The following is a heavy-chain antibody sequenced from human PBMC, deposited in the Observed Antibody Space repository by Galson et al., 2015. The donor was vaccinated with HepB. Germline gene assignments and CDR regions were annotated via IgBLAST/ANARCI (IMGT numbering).Heavy chain of an antibody. CDR3: ARVEVDFWSGFSYYYYYGMDV. CDR2: ISAYNGNT. CDR1: GYTFTSYG. Sequence: SVKVSCKASGYTFTSYGISWVRQAPGQGLEWMGWISAYNGNTNYAQKLQGRVTMTTDTSTSTAYMELRSLRSDDTAVYYCARVEVDFWSGFSYYYYYGMDVWGQGTTVTVSS. D-gene: IGHD3-3*01. V-gene: IGHV1-18*04. J-gene: IGHJ6*02.